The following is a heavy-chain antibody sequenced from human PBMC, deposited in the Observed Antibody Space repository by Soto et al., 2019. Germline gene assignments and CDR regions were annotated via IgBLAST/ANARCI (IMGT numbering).Heavy chain of an antibody. V-gene: IGHV3-23*01. CDR2: ISANGQGI. CDR1: GFTFTYYA. J-gene: IGHJ4*02. Sequence: GVSLSLSCTASGFTFTYYAFSWVRQAPGKGLEWVSAISANGQGIYYADSVRGRFTISRDNSKNTVFLHMDSLRAEDTAVYYCAKDRDYPRDQFHYWGQGTLVTVSS. D-gene: IGHD2-2*01. CDR3: AKDRDYPRDQFHY.